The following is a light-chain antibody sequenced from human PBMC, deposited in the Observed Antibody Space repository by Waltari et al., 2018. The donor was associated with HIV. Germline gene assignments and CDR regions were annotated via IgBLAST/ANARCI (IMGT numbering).Light chain of an antibody. CDR3: AAWDDSLNGVV. CDR1: NSNIRSNT. CDR2: TNK. J-gene: IGLJ3*02. V-gene: IGLV1-44*01. Sequence: QSVLTQPPSASGTPGQRVTISCSGSNSNIRSNTVNWYQQLPGTAPKLLIYTNKPRPSGVPDRFSGSKSGTSASLAISRLQSEDEADYYCAAWDDSLNGVVFGGGTRLTVL.